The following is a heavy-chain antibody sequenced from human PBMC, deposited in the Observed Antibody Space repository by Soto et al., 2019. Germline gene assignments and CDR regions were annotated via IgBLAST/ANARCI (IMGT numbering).Heavy chain of an antibody. D-gene: IGHD4-17*01. J-gene: IGHJ6*02. Sequence: SQTLSLTCAISGDSVSSNSAAWNWIRQSPSRGLEWLGRTYYRSKWYNDYAVSVKSRITINPDTSKNQFSLQLNSVTPEDTAVYCCARDILKAGLRGFYYYYGMDVWGQGTTVTVSS. CDR2: TYYRSKWYN. CDR3: ARDILKAGLRGFYYYYGMDV. CDR1: GDSVSSNSAA. V-gene: IGHV6-1*01.